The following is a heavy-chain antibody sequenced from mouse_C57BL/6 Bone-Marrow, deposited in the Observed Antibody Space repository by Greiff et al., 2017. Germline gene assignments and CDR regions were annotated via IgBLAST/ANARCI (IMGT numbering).Heavy chain of an antibody. CDR2: IYPGSGST. CDR3: ARRGGDYAMDY. J-gene: IGHJ4*01. CDR1: GYTFTSYW. V-gene: IGHV1-55*01. Sequence: QVQLQQPGAELVKPGASVKMSCKASGYTFTSYWITWVKQRPGQGLEWIGDIYPGSGSTNYNEKFKSKATLTVDTSSSPAYMQLSGRTSEDSAVYYCARRGGDYAMDYWGQGTSVTVSA. D-gene: IGHD1-1*02.